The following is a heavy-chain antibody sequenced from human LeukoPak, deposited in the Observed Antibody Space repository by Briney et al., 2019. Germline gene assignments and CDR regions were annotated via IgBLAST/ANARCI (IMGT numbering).Heavy chain of an antibody. V-gene: IGHV5-10-1*01. CDR1: GYNFPIYL. Sequence: GESLTISCKASGYNFPIYLITWVRHMPGKGLEWMGRIDPNDSYTWYSPSFQGHVTISVDKSISTAYLQWSSLKASDTAMYYCARPVGDYLGAFDIWGQGTMVTVSS. CDR3: ARPVGDYLGAFDI. J-gene: IGHJ3*02. CDR2: IDPNDSYT. D-gene: IGHD4-17*01.